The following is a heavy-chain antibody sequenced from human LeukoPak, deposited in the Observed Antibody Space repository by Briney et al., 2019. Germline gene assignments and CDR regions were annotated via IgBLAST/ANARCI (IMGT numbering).Heavy chain of an antibody. V-gene: IGHV4-59*01. Sequence: SETLSLTCTVSGGSISSYYWSWIRQPPGKGLEWIGYIYYSGSTNYNPSLKSRVTISVDTSKNQFSLKLSSVTAADTAVYYCAREEASSSWYAPHDAFDIWGQGTMVTVSS. CDR2: IYYSGST. D-gene: IGHD6-13*01. CDR3: AREEASSSWYAPHDAFDI. J-gene: IGHJ3*02. CDR1: GGSISSYY.